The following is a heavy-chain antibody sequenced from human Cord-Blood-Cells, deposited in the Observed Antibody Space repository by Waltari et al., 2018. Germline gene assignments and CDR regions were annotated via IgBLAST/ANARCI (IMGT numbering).Heavy chain of an antibody. CDR3: AKDLYTGSYYLDY. CDR1: GFTFSSYG. J-gene: IGHJ4*02. CDR2: ISYDGSNK. V-gene: IGHV3-30*18. Sequence: QVQLVESGGGVVQPGRSLRLSCAASGFTFSSYGMHWVRQAPGKGLEWVAVISYDGSNKYYADSVKGRFTISRDNSKNTLYLQMNSLRAEDTAVYYCAKDLYTGSYYLDYWGQGTLVTVSS. D-gene: IGHD1-26*01.